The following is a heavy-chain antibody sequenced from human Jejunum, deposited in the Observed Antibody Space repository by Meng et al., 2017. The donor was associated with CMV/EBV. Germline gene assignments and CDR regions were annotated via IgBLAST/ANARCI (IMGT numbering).Heavy chain of an antibody. CDR3: ARGVGHATNNSLDS. D-gene: IGHD1-1*01. J-gene: IGHJ4*02. Sequence: DAHRDHYWSWIRQPPGKGLEWMGYVYYSRSDTYSRSLRGRITISIDTSRNQFSLNLRSVTAADTAMYFCARGVGHATNNSLDSWGQGTRVTVSS. CDR1: DAHRDHY. V-gene: IGHV4-59*11. CDR2: VYYSRSD.